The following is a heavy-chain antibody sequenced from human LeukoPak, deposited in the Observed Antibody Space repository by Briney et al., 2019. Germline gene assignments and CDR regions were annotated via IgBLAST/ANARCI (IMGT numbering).Heavy chain of an antibody. CDR2: ISHSGST. J-gene: IGHJ4*02. V-gene: IGHV4-38-2*02. D-gene: IGHD3-9*01. CDR3: ARKLVRYFDWLPRINYFDY. Sequence: SETLSLTCTVSRYSISSGYYWGWIRQPPGKGLEWIGSISHSGSTYYNPSLKSRVTISVDTSKNQFSLKLSSVTAADTAVYYCARKLVRYFDWLPRINYFDYWGQGTLVTVSS. CDR1: RYSISSGYY.